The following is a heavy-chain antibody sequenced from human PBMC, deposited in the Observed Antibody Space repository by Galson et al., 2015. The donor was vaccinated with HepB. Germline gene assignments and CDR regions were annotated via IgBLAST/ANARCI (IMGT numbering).Heavy chain of an antibody. Sequence: SVKVSCKASGGTFSSYTISWVRQAPGQGLEWMGRIIPILGIANYAQKFQGRVTITADKSTSTAYMELSSLRSEDTAVYYCARDRSPWNTVTPLEYWGQGTLVTVSS. CDR2: IIPILGIA. CDR3: ARDRSPWNTVTPLEY. D-gene: IGHD4-17*01. V-gene: IGHV1-69*04. CDR1: GGTFSSYT. J-gene: IGHJ4*02.